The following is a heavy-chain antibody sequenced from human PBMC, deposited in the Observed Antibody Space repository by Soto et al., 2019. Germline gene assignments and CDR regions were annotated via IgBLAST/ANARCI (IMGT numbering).Heavy chain of an antibody. CDR2: FDPEDGET. V-gene: IGHV1-24*01. D-gene: IGHD2-21*01. CDR3: ATSSIRPRHYYYMDV. J-gene: IGHJ6*03. CDR1: GYTLTELS. Sequence: AAVKVSCKVSGYTLTELSMHWGRQTHGKGLEWMGGFDPEDGETIYAQKFQGRVTMTEDTSTDTAYMELSSLRSEDTAVYYCATSSIRPRHYYYMDVWGKGTTVTVSS.